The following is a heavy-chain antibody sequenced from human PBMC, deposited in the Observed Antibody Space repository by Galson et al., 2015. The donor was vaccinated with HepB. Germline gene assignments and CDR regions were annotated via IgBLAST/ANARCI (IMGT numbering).Heavy chain of an antibody. CDR3: ARGGWLGICKY. D-gene: IGHD5-12*01. Sequence: SLRLSCAASGFRFSEYSMNWVRQAPGKGLEWVSYITSTSTNIYYVDSVRGRFTISRDNAKNSLFLQVNSLRDEDTAMYYCARGGWLGICKYWGQGTLVTVSS. CDR2: ITSTSTNI. CDR1: GFRFSEYS. J-gene: IGHJ4*02. V-gene: IGHV3-48*02.